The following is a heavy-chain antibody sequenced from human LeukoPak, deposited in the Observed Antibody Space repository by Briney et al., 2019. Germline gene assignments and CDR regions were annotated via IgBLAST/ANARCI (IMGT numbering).Heavy chain of an antibody. D-gene: IGHD5-18*01. J-gene: IGHJ4*02. CDR3: AKDVGQLWLIGLFDY. Sequence: GGSLRLSCAASGFTFSTYGMHWVRQAPGKGLEWVAFIRYDGSNKYHADSVKGRFTISRDNSKNTLYLQMNSLRAEDTAVYYCAKDVGQLWLIGLFDYWGQGTLVTVSS. CDR2: IRYDGSNK. V-gene: IGHV3-30*02. CDR1: GFTFSTYG.